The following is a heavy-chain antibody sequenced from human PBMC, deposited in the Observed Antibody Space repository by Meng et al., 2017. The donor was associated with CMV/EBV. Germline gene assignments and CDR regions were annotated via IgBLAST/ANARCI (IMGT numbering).Heavy chain of an antibody. CDR2: ISSSSSYI. J-gene: IGHJ6*02. CDR3: AREAGYSSSWYDGGGDYYYYYGMDV. D-gene: IGHD6-13*01. CDR1: GFTFSSYS. Sequence: GESLKISCAASGFTFSSYSMNWVRQAPGKGLEWVSSISSSSSYIYYADSVKGRFTISRDNAKNSLYLQMNSLRAEDTAVYYCAREAGYSSSWYDGGGDYYYYYGMDVWGQGTTVTV. V-gene: IGHV3-21*01.